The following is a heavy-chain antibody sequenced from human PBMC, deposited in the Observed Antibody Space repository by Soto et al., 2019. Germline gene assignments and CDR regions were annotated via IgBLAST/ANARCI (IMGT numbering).Heavy chain of an antibody. CDR3: AKDTNYDFWSGPSY. V-gene: IGHV3-9*01. J-gene: IGHJ4*02. CDR2: ISWNSGNI. Sequence: SLRLSCAASGFIFSSYAMHWVRQAPGKGLEWVSGISWNSGNIGYADSVKGRFTISRDNAKNSLYLQMNSLRAEDTALYYCAKDTNYDFWSGPSYWGQGALVTVSS. CDR1: GFIFSSYA. D-gene: IGHD3-3*01.